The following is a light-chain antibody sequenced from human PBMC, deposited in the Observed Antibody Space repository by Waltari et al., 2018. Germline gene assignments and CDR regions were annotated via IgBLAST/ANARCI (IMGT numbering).Light chain of an antibody. Sequence: SYSSSIYFAWYQHKPGQAPKLLIYDASIRDTGVPDRFTGSGSGTHFTLTISSLQAEDFAVYFCLQYSNVPLTFGQGTKLEI. CDR3: LQYSNVPLT. CDR1: SYSSSIY. CDR2: DAS. V-gene: IGKV4-1*01. J-gene: IGKJ2*01.